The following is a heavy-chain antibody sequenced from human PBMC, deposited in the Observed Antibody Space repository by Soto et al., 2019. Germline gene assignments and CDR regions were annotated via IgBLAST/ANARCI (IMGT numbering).Heavy chain of an antibody. Sequence: PSETLSLTCAVSGGSISSGGYSWSWIRQPPGKGLEWIGCIYYSGSTHYNPSLKSRVTMSVDTSTNQFSLKLNSVTAADTAVYYCARVPGPWGQGTLVTVSS. CDR2: IYYSGST. CDR1: GGSISSGGYS. J-gene: IGHJ5*02. D-gene: IGHD3-10*01. CDR3: ARVPGP. V-gene: IGHV4-30-2*03.